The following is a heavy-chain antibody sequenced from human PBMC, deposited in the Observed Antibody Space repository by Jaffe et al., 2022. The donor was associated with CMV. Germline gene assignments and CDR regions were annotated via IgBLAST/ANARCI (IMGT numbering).Heavy chain of an antibody. D-gene: IGHD6-13*01. J-gene: IGHJ5*02. CDR2: IKADGSKK. CDR3: ARDGRGAGSTYYWFDP. CDR1: GFAFSDAW. V-gene: IGHV3-7*03. Sequence: EVQLVESGGGLVQPGESMRLSCAASGFAFSDAWMTWVRQAPGKGLEWVANIKADGSKKDYVESVKGRFTISRDNTKNSLYLQMDSLRAEDTAVYYCARDGRGAGSTYYWFDPWGQGTLVTVSS.